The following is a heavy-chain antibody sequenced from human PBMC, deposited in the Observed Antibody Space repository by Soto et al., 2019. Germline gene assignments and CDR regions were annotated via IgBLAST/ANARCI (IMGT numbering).Heavy chain of an antibody. D-gene: IGHD6-19*01. J-gene: IGHJ2*01. Sequence: QVQLVQSGAEVKKPMYSVKVSCKASGGIYNKEAMSWLRQAPGQAHEWMGGITPMFGIVNYAQKFQGRVMITADESTTTVHMELRRLTCEDTAVYYCAQTLGSSVAGPGRFDLWGRGTRVIVSS. CDR2: ITPMFGIV. V-gene: IGHV1-69*12. CDR3: AQTLGSSVAGPGRFDL. CDR1: GGIYNKEA.